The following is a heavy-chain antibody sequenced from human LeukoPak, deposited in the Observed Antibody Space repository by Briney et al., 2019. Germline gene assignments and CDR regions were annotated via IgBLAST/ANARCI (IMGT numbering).Heavy chain of an antibody. CDR1: GFTFSSYS. CDR3: ARTATDTGEFDY. Sequence: PGGSLRLSCAASGFTFSSYSMNWVRQAPGKGLECVSTISSSSSSIYYADSVKGRFTISRDDAKNSLYLQMNSLRAEDTAVYYCARTATDTGEFDYWGQGTLVTVSS. CDR2: ISSSSSSI. D-gene: IGHD6-13*01. J-gene: IGHJ4*02. V-gene: IGHV3-21*01.